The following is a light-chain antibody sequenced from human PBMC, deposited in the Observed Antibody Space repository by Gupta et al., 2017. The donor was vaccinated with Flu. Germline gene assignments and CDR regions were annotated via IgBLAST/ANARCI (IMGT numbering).Light chain of an antibody. Sequence: EIVLTQSPGTLSLSPEERATLSCRASQSVSSNCLAWYQQKPGQAPRLLVYGASSRATGIPDRFSGSGSGTDFTLTISRLEPEDFAVYYWQQYGNSRTFGQGTKLEIK. CDR3: QQYGNSRT. V-gene: IGKV3-20*01. J-gene: IGKJ2*01. CDR1: QSVSSNC. CDR2: GAS.